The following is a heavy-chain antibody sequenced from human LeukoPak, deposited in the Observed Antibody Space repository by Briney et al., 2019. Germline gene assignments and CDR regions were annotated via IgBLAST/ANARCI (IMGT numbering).Heavy chain of an antibody. Sequence: GGSLRLSCAASRFSFSSYGMHWVRQAPGKGLEWVAYLQYDRTNVQYADSVRGRFTISRDNSKNILYLQMNSLRAEGTAVYYCARSNMVRGVIPDHWGQGTLVTVSS. CDR3: ARSNMVRGVIPDH. V-gene: IGHV3-30*19. D-gene: IGHD3-10*01. CDR1: RFSFSSYG. CDR2: LQYDRTNV. J-gene: IGHJ4*02.